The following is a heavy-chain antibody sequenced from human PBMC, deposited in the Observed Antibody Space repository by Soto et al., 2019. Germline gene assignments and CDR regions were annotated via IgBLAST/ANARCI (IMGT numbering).Heavy chain of an antibody. Sequence: QLQLQESGPGLVKASEHLSLTCNVSGGSISSRRSYWAWIRQPPGQGLECLADIFDSGSTYYNPSLASRFNVSVDTSKNQFSLKRSSVTAADTAVYYWARQPTTADSDLWFDPWGQGTLVTVSS. V-gene: IGHV4-39*01. D-gene: IGHD3-22*01. J-gene: IGHJ5*02. CDR2: IFDSGST. CDR3: ARQPTTADSDLWFDP. CDR1: GGSISSRRSY.